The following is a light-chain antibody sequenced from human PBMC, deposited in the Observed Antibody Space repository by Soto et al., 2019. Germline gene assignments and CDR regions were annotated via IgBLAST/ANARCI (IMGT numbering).Light chain of an antibody. CDR2: NND. J-gene: IGLJ1*01. CDR1: SSNIGTYT. V-gene: IGLV1-44*01. CDR3: AAWDDSLSGLYV. Sequence: QSVLTQPHSASGTPGQRVTISCSVSSSNIGTYTVNWYQQFPGTAPKLLIYNNDQRPSGVPDRFSGFKYGTAASLAISGLQSEDEAEYYCAAWDDSLSGLYVFGTGTKVTVL.